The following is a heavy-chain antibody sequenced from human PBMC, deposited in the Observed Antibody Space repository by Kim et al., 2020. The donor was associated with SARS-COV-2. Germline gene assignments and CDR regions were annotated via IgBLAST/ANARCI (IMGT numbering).Heavy chain of an antibody. CDR1: GYSFTSYW. Sequence: GESLKISCKGSGYSFTSYWISWVRQMPGKGLEWMGRIDPSDSYTNYSPSFQGHVTISADKSISTAYLQWSSLKASDTAMYYCASHGEHDYGERSCWFDPWGQGTLVTVSS. CDR3: ASHGEHDYGERSCWFDP. D-gene: IGHD4-17*01. V-gene: IGHV5-10-1*01. J-gene: IGHJ5*02. CDR2: IDPSDSYT.